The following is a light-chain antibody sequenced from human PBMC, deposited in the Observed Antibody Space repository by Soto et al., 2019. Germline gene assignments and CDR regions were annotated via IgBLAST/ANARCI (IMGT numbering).Light chain of an antibody. J-gene: IGKJ1*01. Sequence: DIQMTQSPSTLSGSLGERFTITCRASKTISSWLACYQHKPGKDPKLLIYKASTLKSGVQSRFSGSGSGTEFNLTISSLQPDDFATYYCKHYNSYSEAFGQGTK. V-gene: IGKV1-5*03. CDR3: KHYNSYSEA. CDR2: KAS. CDR1: KTISSW.